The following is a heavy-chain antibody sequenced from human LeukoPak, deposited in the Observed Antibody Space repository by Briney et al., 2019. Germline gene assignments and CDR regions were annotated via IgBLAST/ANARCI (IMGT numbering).Heavy chain of an antibody. CDR1: GFTFDEYG. D-gene: IGHD3-22*01. J-gene: IGHJ3*02. CDR2: INWNGDST. CDR3: ARYPYYYDSSGAGAFDI. Sequence: GGSLRLSCAASGFTFDEYGMSWVRQGPGKGLEWVSGINWNGDSTGYADSVKGRFIISRDNAKNSLYLQMNSLRVEDTALYYCARYPYYYDSSGAGAFDIWGQGAMVTVSS. V-gene: IGHV3-20*04.